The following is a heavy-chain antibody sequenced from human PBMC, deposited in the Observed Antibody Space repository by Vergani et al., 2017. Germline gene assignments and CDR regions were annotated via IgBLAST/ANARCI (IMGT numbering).Heavy chain of an antibody. D-gene: IGHD3-10*01. Sequence: EKPLVQSGSETKKPGESLKISCQAFVYIFSNFWIGWVRQRPGGGLEWMGIIYPGDSEVKSNPTFRGQVIFSVDTSVNTAYLQWRSLQASATATYFGASGVRGSEKGGALQLWGQGTNITVSS. J-gene: IGHJ3*01. CDR1: VYIFSNFW. CDR2: IYPGDSEV. CDR3: ASGVRGSEKGGALQL. V-gene: IGHV5-51*01.